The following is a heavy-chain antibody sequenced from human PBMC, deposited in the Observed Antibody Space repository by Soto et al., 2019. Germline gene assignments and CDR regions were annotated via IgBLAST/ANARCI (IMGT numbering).Heavy chain of an antibody. CDR2: ISAYNGNT. Sequence: QVQLVQSGAEVKKPGASVKVSCKASGYTFTSYGISWVRQAPGQGLEGMGWISAYNGNTNYAQKLQGRVTMTTDTSTSTAYMELRSLRSDDTAVYYCARRYSSSVRLFRANWFDPWGQGTLVTVSS. CDR1: GYTFTSYG. CDR3: ARRYSSSVRLFRANWFDP. V-gene: IGHV1-18*01. J-gene: IGHJ5*02. D-gene: IGHD6-13*01.